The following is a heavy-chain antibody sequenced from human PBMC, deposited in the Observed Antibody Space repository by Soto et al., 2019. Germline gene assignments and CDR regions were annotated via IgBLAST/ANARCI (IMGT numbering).Heavy chain of an antibody. CDR3: ARSGDNYNVLDY. D-gene: IGHD3-10*02. J-gene: IGHJ4*02. V-gene: IGHV3-23*01. CDR2: IGGDAVTT. CDR1: GFSFGSYS. Sequence: VQLLESGGGLVQPGGSLRLSCAASGFSFGSYSMTWVRQAPGKGLEWVSVIGGDAVTTYYADSVKGRSTVSRDNSKNTVHLQMNSLRAEDTAVYYCARSGDNYNVLDYWGQGTPVTVSS.